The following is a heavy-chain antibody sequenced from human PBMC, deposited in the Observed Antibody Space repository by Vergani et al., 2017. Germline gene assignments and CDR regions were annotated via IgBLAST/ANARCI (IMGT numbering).Heavy chain of an antibody. V-gene: IGHV4-31*03. CDR2: IYYSGTT. CDR1: GADVGSGGYY. CDR3: ARQKDYYMDV. J-gene: IGHJ6*03. Sequence: QVQLQESGPGLVKASQTLSLTCSVSGADVGSGGYYWSWVRQRPGMGLDWTGYIYYSGTTYYNPSLESRLTISLDTSENHLSLKLTSVTAADTAVYYCARQKDYYMDVWGKGATVTVS.